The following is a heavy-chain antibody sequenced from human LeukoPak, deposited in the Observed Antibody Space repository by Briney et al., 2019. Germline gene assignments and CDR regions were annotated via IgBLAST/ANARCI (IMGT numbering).Heavy chain of an antibody. Sequence: GGSLRLSCAASGFTVSSNYMSWVRQAPGKGLEWVSVIYSGGSTYYADSVKGRFTISRDNSKNTLYPQMNSLRAEDTAVYYCARDQTVYFDYWGQGTLVTVSS. V-gene: IGHV3-66*02. CDR3: ARDQTVYFDY. CDR1: GFTVSSNY. D-gene: IGHD2-2*01. J-gene: IGHJ4*02. CDR2: IYSGGST.